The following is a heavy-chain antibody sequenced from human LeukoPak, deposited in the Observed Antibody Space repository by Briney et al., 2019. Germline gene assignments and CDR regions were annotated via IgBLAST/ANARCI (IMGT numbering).Heavy chain of an antibody. CDR3: ARQGSSSGYYYYYRDV. CDR1: GGSISSGGYY. D-gene: IGHD6-6*01. CDR2: IYYSGST. V-gene: IGHV4-31*03. Sequence: SQTLSLTCTVSGGSISSGGYYWSWIRQHPGKGLEWIGYIYYSGSTYYNPSLKSRVTISVDTSKNQFSLKLSSVTAADTAVYYCARQGSSSGYYYYYRDVGGKGTRVTVSS. J-gene: IGHJ6*03.